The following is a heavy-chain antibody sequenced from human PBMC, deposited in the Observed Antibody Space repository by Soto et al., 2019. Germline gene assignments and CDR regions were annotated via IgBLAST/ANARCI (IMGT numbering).Heavy chain of an antibody. D-gene: IGHD3-22*01. CDR1: GFTFSSYA. J-gene: IGHJ6*02. CDR3: ARDGDYYDSSGYSMDV. Sequence: QVQLVESGGGVVQPGRSLRLSCAASGFTFSSYAMHWVRQAPGKGLEWVAVISYDGSNKYYADSVKGRFTISRDNSKNTLYLQMNSLRAEDTAGYYCARDGDYYDSSGYSMDVRGQGTTVTVS. V-gene: IGHV3-30-3*01. CDR2: ISYDGSNK.